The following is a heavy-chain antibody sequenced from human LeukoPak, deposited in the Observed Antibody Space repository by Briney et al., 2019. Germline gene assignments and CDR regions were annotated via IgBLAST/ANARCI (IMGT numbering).Heavy chain of an antibody. J-gene: IGHJ4*02. CDR1: GYTFTSYG. CDR3: ARSDIVATIDRVFFDY. CDR2: ISAYNGNT. D-gene: IGHD5-12*01. Sequence: GASVKVSCKASGYTFTSYGISWVRQAPGQGLEWMGWISAYNGNTNYAQKLQGRVTMTTDTSTSTAYMELRSLRPDDTAVYYCARSDIVATIDRVFFDYWGQGTLVTVSS. V-gene: IGHV1-18*01.